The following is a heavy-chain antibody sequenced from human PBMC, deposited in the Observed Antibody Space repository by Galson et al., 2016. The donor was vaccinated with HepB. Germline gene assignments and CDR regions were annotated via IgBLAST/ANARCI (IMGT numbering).Heavy chain of an antibody. CDR1: GFTFSRYV. CDR2: LSYDGSNE. D-gene: IGHD2-15*01. J-gene: IGHJ4*02. V-gene: IGHV3-30-3*01. Sequence: SLRLSCAVSGFTFSRYVMYWVRQAPGKGLEWVAVLSYDGSNEYYADSVKGRFTISRDNSKNTLYLQMNSLRGEDTAVYYCASEILGHCSGGSCYTGDHGGQGTLVTVSS. CDR3: ASEILGHCSGGSCYTGDH.